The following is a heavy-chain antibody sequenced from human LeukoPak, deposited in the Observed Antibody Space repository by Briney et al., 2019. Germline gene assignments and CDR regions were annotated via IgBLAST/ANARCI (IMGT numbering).Heavy chain of an antibody. V-gene: IGHV1-8*02. Sequence: ASVKVSCKASGYTSTSYGISWVRQAPGQGLEWMGWMNPNSGNTGYAQKFQGRVTMTRNTSISTAYMELSSLRSENTAVYYCAREPNYYDSSGYNTDYWGQGTLVTVSS. CDR3: AREPNYYDSSGYNTDY. D-gene: IGHD3-22*01. J-gene: IGHJ4*02. CDR2: MNPNSGNT. CDR1: GYTSTSYG.